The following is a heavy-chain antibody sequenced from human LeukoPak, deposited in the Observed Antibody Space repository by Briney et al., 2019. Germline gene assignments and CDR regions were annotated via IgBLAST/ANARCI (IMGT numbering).Heavy chain of an antibody. CDR2: IYYSGST. CDR1: GVSISSYY. CDR3: ANNRPSSSWYDY. D-gene: IGHD6-13*01. Sequence: ASETLSLTCTVSGVSISSYYWSWIRQPPGKGLEWIGYIYYSGSTNYNPSLKSRVTISVDTSKNQFSLKLRSVTAADTAVYYCANNRPSSSWYDYWGQGMLVTVSA. J-gene: IGHJ4*02. V-gene: IGHV4-59*01.